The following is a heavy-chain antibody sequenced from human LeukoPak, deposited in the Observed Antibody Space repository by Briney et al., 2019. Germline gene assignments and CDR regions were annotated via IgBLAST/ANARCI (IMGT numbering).Heavy chain of an antibody. V-gene: IGHV3-21*01. CDR3: ARPEYEDIVVVPAAIRY. J-gene: IGHJ4*02. CDR2: ISSSSSYI. D-gene: IGHD2-2*02. Sequence: GGSLRLSCAASGFTFSSYSMNWVRQAPGKGLEWVSSISSSSSYIYYADSVKGRFTISRDNAKNSLYLQMNSLRAEDTAVYYCARPEYEDIVVVPAAIRYWGQGTLVTVSS. CDR1: GFTFSSYS.